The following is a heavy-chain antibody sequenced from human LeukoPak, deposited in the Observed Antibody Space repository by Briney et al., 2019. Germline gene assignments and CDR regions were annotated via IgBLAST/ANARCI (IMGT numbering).Heavy chain of an antibody. J-gene: IGHJ4*02. CDR2: ISGSGGST. V-gene: IGHV3-23*01. CDR3: ARDSSSEGPFDY. Sequence: GGSLRLSCAASGVTFSSYAMSRVRQAPGKGLEWVSAISGSGGSTYYADSVKGRFTISRDNSKNTAYLQMNSLKTEDTAVYYCARDSSSEGPFDYWGQGTLVTVSS. D-gene: IGHD6-6*01. CDR1: GVTFSSYA.